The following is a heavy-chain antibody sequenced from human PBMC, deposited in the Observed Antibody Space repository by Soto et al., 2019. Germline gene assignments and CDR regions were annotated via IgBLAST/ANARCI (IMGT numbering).Heavy chain of an antibody. J-gene: IGHJ4*02. CDR2: MNPNSGNT. CDR3: AREKVTGGYPD. Sequence: QVQLVQSGAEVKKPGASVKVSCKASGYTFTSYDINWVRQATGQGLEWMGWMNPNSGNTAYAQKFQGRITMTRNTSLSTAYMEMSSLRAEDTAVYYCAREKVTGGYPDWGQGTLVTVSS. D-gene: IGHD2-8*02. V-gene: IGHV1-8*01. CDR1: GYTFTSYD.